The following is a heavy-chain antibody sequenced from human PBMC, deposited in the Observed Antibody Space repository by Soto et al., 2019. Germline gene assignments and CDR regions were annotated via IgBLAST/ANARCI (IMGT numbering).Heavy chain of an antibody. CDR1: GDSISRIDYY. CDR3: AREGGSYDSGGYLIRGAFDI. J-gene: IGHJ3*02. CDR2: IYFRGNT. V-gene: IGHV4-31*03. Sequence: SETLSLTCSVSGDSISRIDYYWTWIRQHPEKGLEWIGNIYFRGNTYYSPSLESRLTISVDTSKNQFSLKLTSVTAADTAVYYCAREGGSYDSGGYLIRGAFDIWGQGTMVTV. D-gene: IGHD3-22*01.